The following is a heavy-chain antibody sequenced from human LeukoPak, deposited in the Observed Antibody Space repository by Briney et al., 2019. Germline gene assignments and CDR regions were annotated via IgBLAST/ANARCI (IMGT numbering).Heavy chain of an antibody. J-gene: IGHJ4*02. CDR1: GCTFSSYW. CDR3: AKDGYPRTGEFDY. D-gene: IGHD7-27*01. Sequence: GGSLRLSCAASGCTFSSYWMHWVRQAPGKGLVWVSRINTDGSSTSYADSVKGRFTISRDNAKNTLYLQMNSLRAEDTAVYYCAKDGYPRTGEFDYWGQGTLVTVSS. CDR2: INTDGSST. V-gene: IGHV3-74*01.